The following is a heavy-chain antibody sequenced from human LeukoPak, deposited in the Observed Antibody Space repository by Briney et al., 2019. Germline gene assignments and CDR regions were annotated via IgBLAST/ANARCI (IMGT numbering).Heavy chain of an antibody. V-gene: IGHV3-30*04. J-gene: IGHJ4*02. D-gene: IGHD5-18*01. CDR3: ARDFARRGYSYGYGY. Sequence: GRSLRLSCAASGFTFSSYAMHWVRQAPGKGLEWVAVISYDGSNKYYADSVKGRFTISRDNSKNTLYLQMNSLRAEDTAVYYCARDFARRGYSYGYGYWGQGTLVTVSS. CDR1: GFTFSSYA. CDR2: ISYDGSNK.